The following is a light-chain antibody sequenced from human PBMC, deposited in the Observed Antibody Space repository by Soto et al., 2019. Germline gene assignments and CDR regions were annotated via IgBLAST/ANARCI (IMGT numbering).Light chain of an antibody. CDR3: HQYGSSPLPGGSPLP. J-gene: IGKJ4*01. CDR2: GAS. V-gene: IGKV3-20*01. CDR1: QSVSGNY. Sequence: ENVLTQSPGTLSLSPGERANLSCRASQSVSGNYLAWYQHKPGQAPRLLIYGASSRATGIADRFSGSGSGTDFTLTISRLAPEDFAVYYCHQYGSSPLPGGSPLPFGGGTKVEIK.